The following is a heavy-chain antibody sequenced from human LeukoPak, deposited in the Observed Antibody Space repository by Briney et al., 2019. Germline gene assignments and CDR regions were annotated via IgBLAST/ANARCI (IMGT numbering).Heavy chain of an antibody. CDR3: ARVSGGGSRYGAFDI. CDR2: ISYDGSNK. Sequence: GGSLRLSCAASGFTFSSYAMHWVRQAPGKGLEWVAAISYDGSNKYYADSVKGRFTISRDNSKNTLYLQMNSLRAEDTAVYYCARVSGGGSRYGAFDIWGQGTMVTVSS. J-gene: IGHJ3*02. CDR1: GFTFSSYA. V-gene: IGHV3-30*04. D-gene: IGHD2-15*01.